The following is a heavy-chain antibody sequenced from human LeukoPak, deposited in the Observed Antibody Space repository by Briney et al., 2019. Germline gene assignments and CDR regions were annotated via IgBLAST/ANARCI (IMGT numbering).Heavy chain of an antibody. V-gene: IGHV5-10-1*01. Sequence: GESLKISCKGSGYSFTSYWISWVRQMPGKGLERMGRIDPSDSYTNYSPSFQGHVTISADKSISTAYLQWSSLKASDTAMYYCARHTYYYDSSGYYPDTWGQGTLVTVSS. CDR3: ARHTYYYDSSGYYPDT. J-gene: IGHJ5*02. CDR1: GYSFTSYW. D-gene: IGHD3-22*01. CDR2: IDPSDSYT.